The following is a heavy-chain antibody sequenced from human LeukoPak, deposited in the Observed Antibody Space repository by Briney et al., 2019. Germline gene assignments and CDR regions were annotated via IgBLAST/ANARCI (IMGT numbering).Heavy chain of an antibody. CDR2: IGISSGNT. V-gene: IGHV3-48*01. J-gene: IGHJ4*02. CDR1: GFTFSAYS. Sequence: GGSLRLSCAASGFTFSAYSMNWVRQAPGKGLEWISYIGISSGNTKYADSVKGRFTISGDKAKNSLYLQMNSRRGEDTAVYYCARDYKYAFDNWGQGTLVTVSS. CDR3: ARDYKYAFDN. D-gene: IGHD5-24*01.